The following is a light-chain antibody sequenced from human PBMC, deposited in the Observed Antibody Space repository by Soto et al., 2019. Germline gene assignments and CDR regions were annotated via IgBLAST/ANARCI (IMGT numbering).Light chain of an antibody. J-gene: IGLJ1*01. V-gene: IGLV2-8*01. CDR1: RSDVGGYNF. Sequence: QSALAQPPSASGSPGQSVTISCTGTRSDVGGYNFVSWYQQHPGKAPKLIIYEVTKRPSGVPDRFSGSKSVNTASLTVSGLQAEDEADYYCSSYAGSNNMVFGTGTKLTVL. CDR3: SSYAGSNNMV. CDR2: EVT.